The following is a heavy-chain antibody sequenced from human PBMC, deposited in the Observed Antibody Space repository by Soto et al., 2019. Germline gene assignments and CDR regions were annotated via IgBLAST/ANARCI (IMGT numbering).Heavy chain of an antibody. D-gene: IGHD1-26*01. CDR3: SRGAASYPHIVY. J-gene: IGHJ4*02. CDR2: IYHSGST. V-gene: IGHV4-4*02. CDR1: GGSISSSNW. Sequence: SETLSLTCTVSGGSISSSNWWSWVRQPPGKGLEWIGEIYHSGSTNYNPSLKSRVTISVDKSKNQFSLKLSSVTAADTAVYYCSRGAASYPHIVYWGQGTLVNVAS.